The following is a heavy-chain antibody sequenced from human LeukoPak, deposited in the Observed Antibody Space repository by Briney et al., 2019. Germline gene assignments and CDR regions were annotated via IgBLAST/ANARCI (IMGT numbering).Heavy chain of an antibody. CDR1: GFTFSSYW. CDR3: ATGPYNAFEM. J-gene: IGHJ3*02. CDR2: IKSDGSST. D-gene: IGHD2-2*02. Sequence: PGGSLRLSCAASGFTFSSYWMHWVRQAPGKGLVWVSSIKSDGSSTSYADSVKGRLTISRDNARNTLYLQMNSLRADDTALYYCATGPYNAFEMWGQGTMVTVSS. V-gene: IGHV3-74*01.